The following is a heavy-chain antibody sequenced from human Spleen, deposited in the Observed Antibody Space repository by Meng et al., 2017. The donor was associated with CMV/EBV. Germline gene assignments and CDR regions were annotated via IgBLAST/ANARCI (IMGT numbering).Heavy chain of an antibody. D-gene: IGHD6-6*01. CDR2: ISSTSSYI. V-gene: IGHV3-21*06. Sequence: GESLKISCAASGFTFSNAWRSWVRQAPGKGLEWVSSISSTSSYIYYADSVKGRFTISRDNAKDSLYLQMNSLRAEDTAVYYCARASSIAAYDSYYYGMDVWGQGTTVTVSS. CDR1: GFTFSNAW. J-gene: IGHJ6*02. CDR3: ARASSIAAYDSYYYGMDV.